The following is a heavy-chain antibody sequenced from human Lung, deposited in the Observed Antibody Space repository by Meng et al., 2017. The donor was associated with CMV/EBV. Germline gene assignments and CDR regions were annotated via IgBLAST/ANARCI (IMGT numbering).Heavy chain of an antibody. CDR3: ARAFPRSTSFGVVFDY. V-gene: IGHV3-30*04. D-gene: IGHD3-3*01. J-gene: IGHJ4*02. CDR2: ISYDGNNQ. CDR1: GFTFSKYD. Sequence: GGSXRLXCAGLGFTFSKYDMDWVRQAPGKGLEWVAFISYDGNNQYYADSVKGRFTISRDNSKNTLYLQMNSLRAEDTALYYCARAFPRSTSFGVVFDYWGQGNXVTVSS.